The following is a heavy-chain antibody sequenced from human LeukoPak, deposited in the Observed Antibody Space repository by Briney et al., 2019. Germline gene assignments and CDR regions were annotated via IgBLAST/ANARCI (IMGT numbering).Heavy chain of an antibody. CDR3: AREGRKVAAAISSVAFDI. Sequence: ASVKVSCKASGYTFTSYYMHWVRQAPGQGLEWMGIINPSGGSTSYAQKFQGRVTMTRDMSTSTVYMELSSLRSEDTAVYYCAREGRKVAAAISSVAFDIWGQGTMVTVSS. CDR1: GYTFTSYY. V-gene: IGHV1-46*01. CDR2: INPSGGST. D-gene: IGHD6-13*01. J-gene: IGHJ3*02.